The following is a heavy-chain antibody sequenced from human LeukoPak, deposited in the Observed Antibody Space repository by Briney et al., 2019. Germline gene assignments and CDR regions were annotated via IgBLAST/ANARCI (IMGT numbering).Heavy chain of an antibody. CDR2: IKSETDGGTA. V-gene: IGHV3-15*01. CDR3: STSGY. CDR1: GLTFTNAW. Sequence: PGGSLRLSCGASGLTFTNAWMTWVRQAPGKGLEWVGRIKSETDGGTADYAAPVEGRFTVSRDDSKNTLYLQMNNLKAEDTAVYFGSTSGYWGQGTLVTVSS. J-gene: IGHJ4*02. D-gene: IGHD1-26*01.